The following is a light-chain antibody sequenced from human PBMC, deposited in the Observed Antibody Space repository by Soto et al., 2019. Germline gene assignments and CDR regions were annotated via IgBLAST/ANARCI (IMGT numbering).Light chain of an antibody. CDR2: AAS. CDR3: QQYKSYPLT. V-gene: IGKV1-16*02. J-gene: IGKJ4*01. CDR1: QDISNY. Sequence: DIQMTQSPSSLSASVGDRVTITCRASQDISNYLGWFQQKPGRAPKPLILAASSLQSGVPSKFSGSGSGTDSTLSINILQPEDCATYYCQQYKSYPLTFGGGTKVEIK.